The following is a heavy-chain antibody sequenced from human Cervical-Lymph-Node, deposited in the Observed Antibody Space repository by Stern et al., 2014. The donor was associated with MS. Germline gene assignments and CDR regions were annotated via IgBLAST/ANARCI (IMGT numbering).Heavy chain of an antibody. V-gene: IGHV1-69*01. CDR1: GGTFSKFP. CDR2: IFPVFGTP. D-gene: IGHD6-13*01. J-gene: IGHJ5*02. Sequence: MQLVQSGAEVPKPRSSVKVSCKASGGTFSKFPSSWVRQAPGQGLEWMGGIFPVFGTPTYAQEFRGRVTITADVSTSAVYMELSSLRSDDTAVYYCALSSETSDRWYSLGYDLWGQGTLVTVSS. CDR3: ALSSETSDRWYSLGYDL.